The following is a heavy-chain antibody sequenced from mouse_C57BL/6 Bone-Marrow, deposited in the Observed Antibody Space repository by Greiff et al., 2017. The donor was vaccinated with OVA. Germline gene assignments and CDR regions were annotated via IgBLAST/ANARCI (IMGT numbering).Heavy chain of an antibody. CDR2: ISNGGGST. V-gene: IGHV5-12*01. CDR3: ARITTVVAPYAMDY. D-gene: IGHD1-1*01. J-gene: IGHJ4*01. CDR1: GFTFSDYY. Sequence: EVNVVESGGGLVQPGGSLKLSCAASGFTFSDYYMYWVSQTPEKRLEWVAYISNGGGSTYYPDTVKGRFTISRDNAKNTLYLQMNRLKSEDTAMYYCARITTVVAPYAMDYWGQGTSVTVSS.